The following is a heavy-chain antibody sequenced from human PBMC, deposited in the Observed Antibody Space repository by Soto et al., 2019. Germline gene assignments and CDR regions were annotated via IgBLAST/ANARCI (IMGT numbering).Heavy chain of an antibody. CDR1: GFTFSSCA. CDR3: AKAGNQFSATYFDY. J-gene: IGHJ4*02. D-gene: IGHD2-2*01. V-gene: IGHV3-23*01. Sequence: GGSLRLSCAASGFTFSSCAMSWVRQAPGKGLEWVSSINGNGGSTFYADSVKGRFTIPRDNSESTLYLQMNSLRAEDTAIYYYAKAGNQFSATYFDYWGQETLVTVSS. CDR2: INGNGGST.